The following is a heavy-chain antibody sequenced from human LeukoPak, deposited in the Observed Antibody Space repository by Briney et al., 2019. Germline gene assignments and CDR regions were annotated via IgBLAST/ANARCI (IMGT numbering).Heavy chain of an antibody. D-gene: IGHD2-15*01. Sequence: GGSLRLSCAASGFTFSSYSMNWVRHAPGRGLEWVSSISSSSSYIYYADSVKGRFTISRDNAKNSLYLQMNSLRAEDTAVYYCAREPWVGAAAKDVDYWGQGTLVTVAS. CDR3: AREPWVGAAAKDVDY. CDR2: ISSSSSYI. V-gene: IGHV3-21*01. CDR1: GFTFSSYS. J-gene: IGHJ4*02.